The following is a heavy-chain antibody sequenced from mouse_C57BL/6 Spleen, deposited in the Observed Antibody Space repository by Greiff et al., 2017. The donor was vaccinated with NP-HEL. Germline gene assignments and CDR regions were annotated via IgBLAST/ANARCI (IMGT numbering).Heavy chain of an antibody. CDR2: IYPGDGDT. D-gene: IGHD3-3*01. CDR1: GYAFSSSW. J-gene: IGHJ4*01. V-gene: IGHV1-82*01. CDR3: ARDGAGGDGAMDY. Sequence: VQLQQSGPELVKPGASVKISCKASGYAFSSSWMNWVKQRPGKGLEWIGRIYPGDGDTNYNGKFKGKATLTADKSSSTAYMQLSSLTSEDSAVYFCARDGAGGDGAMDYWGQGTSVTVSS.